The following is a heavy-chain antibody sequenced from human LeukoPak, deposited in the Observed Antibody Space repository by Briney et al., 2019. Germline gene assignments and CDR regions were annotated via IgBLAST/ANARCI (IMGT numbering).Heavy chain of an antibody. CDR3: ARDWRYDFWSGYYQAAFDI. CDR1: GFTFSSYW. V-gene: IGHV3-74*01. D-gene: IGHD3-3*01. J-gene: IGHJ3*02. Sequence: PGGSLRLSCAASGFTFSSYWMHWVRQAPGKGLVWVSRINSDGSSTSYADSVKGRFTISRDNAKNTLYLQMNSLRAEDTAVYYCARDWRYDFWSGYYQAAFDIWGQGTMVTVSS. CDR2: INSDGSST.